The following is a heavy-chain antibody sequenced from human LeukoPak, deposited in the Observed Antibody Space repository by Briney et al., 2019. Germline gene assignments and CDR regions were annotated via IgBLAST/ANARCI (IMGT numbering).Heavy chain of an antibody. Sequence: GGSLRLSCAASGFTFSNYAMTWVRQAPGKGLEWVSTISGSGGSTYYADSVKGRFTISRDNSKNTLYLQMNSLRAEDTAVYYCAKDSYIAAAGTSWFDPRGQGTLVTVSS. CDR2: ISGSGGST. CDR3: AKDSYIAAAGTSWFDP. J-gene: IGHJ5*02. D-gene: IGHD6-13*01. V-gene: IGHV3-23*01. CDR1: GFTFSNYA.